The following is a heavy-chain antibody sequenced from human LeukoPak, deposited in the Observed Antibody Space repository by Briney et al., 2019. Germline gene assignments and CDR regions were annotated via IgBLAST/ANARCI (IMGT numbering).Heavy chain of an antibody. CDR1: GFTFGSYA. D-gene: IGHD6-19*01. V-gene: IGHV3-23*01. CDR2: ITGSESGT. CDR3: AKHRGSGVAGTGGVES. J-gene: IGHJ4*02. Sequence: GGSLRLSCAASGFTFGSYAMTWVRQAPAKGLEWVSVITGSESGTYSADSVRGPFTLSRDNPQNTLYLQMNGVSADDTAVYCCAKHRGSGVAGTGGVESWGQGTLVTVSS.